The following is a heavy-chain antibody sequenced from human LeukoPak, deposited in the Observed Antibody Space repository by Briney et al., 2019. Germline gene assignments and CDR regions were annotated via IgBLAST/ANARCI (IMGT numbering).Heavy chain of an antibody. CDR3: TYYYDSSGYYYFDY. CDR2: IKSKTDGGTT. J-gene: IGHJ4*02. V-gene: IGHV3-15*01. Sequence: PGGSLRLSCAASGFTFSNAWMSWVRQAPGKGLEWVGRIKSKTDGGTTDYAAPVKSRFTISRDDSKNTLYLQMNSLKTEDTAVYYCTYYYDSSGYYYFDYWGQGTLVTVSS. CDR1: GFTFSNAW. D-gene: IGHD3-22*01.